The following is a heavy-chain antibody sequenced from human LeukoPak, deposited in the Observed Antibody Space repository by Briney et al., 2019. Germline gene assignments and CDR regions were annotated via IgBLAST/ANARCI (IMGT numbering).Heavy chain of an antibody. CDR2: IYSGGGT. V-gene: IGHV3-66*01. Sequence: PGGSLRLSCAASGFTVSSNYMSWVRQAPGKGLEWVSVIYSGGGTYYADSVKGRFTISRDTSKNTVYLQMNSLRAEDTAVYYCAVTGGYAFDYWGQGTLITVSS. CDR3: AVTGGYAFDY. CDR1: GFTVSSNY. D-gene: IGHD3-22*01. J-gene: IGHJ4*02.